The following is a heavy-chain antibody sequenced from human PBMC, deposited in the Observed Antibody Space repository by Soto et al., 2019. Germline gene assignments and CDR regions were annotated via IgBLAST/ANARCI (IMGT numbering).Heavy chain of an antibody. D-gene: IGHD4-17*01. J-gene: IGHJ6*02. Sequence: QVQLVESGGGVVQPGRSLRLSCAASGLTFSSYGMHWVRQAPGKGLEWVAVIWYDGSNKYYADSVKGRFTISRDNSKNTLYLQMNSLRAEDTAVYYCARGRAVTRAYYYYGMDVWGQGTTVTVSS. V-gene: IGHV3-33*01. CDR2: IWYDGSNK. CDR1: GLTFSSYG. CDR3: ARGRAVTRAYYYYGMDV.